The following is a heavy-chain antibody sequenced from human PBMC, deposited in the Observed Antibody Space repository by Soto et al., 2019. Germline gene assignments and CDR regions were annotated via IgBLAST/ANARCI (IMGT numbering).Heavy chain of an antibody. CDR1: GFTFSNYW. J-gene: IGHJ6*02. Sequence: PGGSLRLSCAASGFTFSNYWMHWVRQAPGKGLEYVSAISSNGGSTYYANSVKGRFTISRDNSKNTLYLQMGSLRAEDMAVYYCARSGAYYYDSSGYGLSYYGMDVWGQGTTVTVSS. D-gene: IGHD3-22*01. CDR2: ISSNGGST. CDR3: ARSGAYYYDSSGYGLSYYGMDV. V-gene: IGHV3-64*01.